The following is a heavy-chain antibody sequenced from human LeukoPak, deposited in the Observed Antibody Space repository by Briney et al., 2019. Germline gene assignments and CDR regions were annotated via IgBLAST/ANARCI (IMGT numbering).Heavy chain of an antibody. CDR3: ARWGDSYCFDY. D-gene: IGHD5-18*01. CDR2: ISSSGSTI. Sequence: TGGSLRLSCAASGFTFSSYEMNWVRQAPGKGLEWLSYISSSGSTIHYADSVKGRFTISRDNAKNSLYLQMNSLRAEDTAVYYCARWGDSYCFDYWGQGTPVTVSS. V-gene: IGHV3-48*03. J-gene: IGHJ4*02. CDR1: GFTFSSYE.